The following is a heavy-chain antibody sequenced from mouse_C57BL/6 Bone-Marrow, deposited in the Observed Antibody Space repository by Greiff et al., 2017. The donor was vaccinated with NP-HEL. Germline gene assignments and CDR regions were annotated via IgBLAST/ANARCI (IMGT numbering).Heavy chain of an antibody. CDR2: INYDGSST. V-gene: IGHV5-16*01. CDR3: AREGGLRRRTSAMDY. CDR1: GFTFSDYY. D-gene: IGHD2-4*01. J-gene: IGHJ4*01. Sequence: EVRLVESEGGLVQPGSSMKLSCTTSGFTFSDYYMAWVRQVPEKGLDWVANINYDGSSTYYLDSLKCRFLISRGNAQNILYRQMSSLKSEDTATYYCAREGGLRRRTSAMDYWGQGTSVTVSA.